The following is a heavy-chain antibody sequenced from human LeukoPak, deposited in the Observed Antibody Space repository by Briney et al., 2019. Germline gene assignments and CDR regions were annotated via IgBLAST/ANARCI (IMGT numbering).Heavy chain of an antibody. CDR1: GDSISGQTYS. D-gene: IGHD3-16*02. CDR2: LYYTENT. CDR3: VRYRSGSGRFDD. J-gene: IGHJ4*02. Sequence: PSETLSLTCTVSGDSISGQTYSWGWVRQPPGKALEWIGYLYYTENTYYNPSLKSRATISVDTSKIQFSLRLSSVTAEDTGIYYCVRYRSGSGRFDDWGQGTLVTVSS. V-gene: IGHV4-39*01.